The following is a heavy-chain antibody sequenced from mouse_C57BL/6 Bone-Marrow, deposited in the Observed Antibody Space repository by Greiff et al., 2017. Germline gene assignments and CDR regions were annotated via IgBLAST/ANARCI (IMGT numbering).Heavy chain of an antibody. CDR1: GYTFTSYD. J-gene: IGHJ1*03. CDR3: ARDYGSSYGYFDV. V-gene: IGHV1-85*01. D-gene: IGHD1-1*01. Sequence: VQLQESGPELVKPGASVKLSCKASGYTFTSYDINWVKQRPGQGLEWIGRIYPRDGCTKYNEKFKGKATLTVDTSSSTAYMELHSLTSEDSAVYYCARDYGSSYGYFDVWGTGTTVTVSA. CDR2: IYPRDGCT.